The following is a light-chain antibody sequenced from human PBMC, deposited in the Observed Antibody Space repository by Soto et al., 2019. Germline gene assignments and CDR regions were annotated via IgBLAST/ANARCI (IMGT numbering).Light chain of an antibody. V-gene: IGKV1-5*01. CDR2: EAS. Sequence: DIPMTQSPSTLSASIGDRVTLTCRASQSIRNSLAWYQQKPGKAPRLLIYEASSLESGVPSRLSGSGSGTEFTLTISSLQPDDFATYYCQQYSSYSLTFGQGTKVEF. CDR3: QQYSSYSLT. CDR1: QSIRNS. J-gene: IGKJ1*01.